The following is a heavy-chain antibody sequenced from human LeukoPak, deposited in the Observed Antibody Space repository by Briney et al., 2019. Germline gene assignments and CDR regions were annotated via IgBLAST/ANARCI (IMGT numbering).Heavy chain of an antibody. D-gene: IGHD2-2*01. V-gene: IGHV3-53*05. Sequence: GGSLRLSCAASGFTVSSNYMSWVRQAPGKGLEWVSVIYSGGSTYYADSVKGRFTISRDNSKNTLYLQMNSLRAEGTAVYYCAKAPRYCSSTSCSDDAFDIWGQGTMVTVSS. CDR1: GFTVSSNY. CDR2: IYSGGST. CDR3: AKAPRYCSSTSCSDDAFDI. J-gene: IGHJ3*02.